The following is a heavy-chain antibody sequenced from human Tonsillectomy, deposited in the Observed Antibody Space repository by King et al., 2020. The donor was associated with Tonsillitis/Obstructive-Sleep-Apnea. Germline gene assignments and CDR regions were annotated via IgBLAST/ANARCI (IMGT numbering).Heavy chain of an antibody. J-gene: IGHJ6*03. D-gene: IGHD2-2*02. Sequence: TLQESGPALVKPTQTLTLTCTFSGFSLSTSGMCVSWIRQPPGKALEWLARIDWDDDKYYSTSLKTRLTISKDTSKNQVVLTMTNMDPVDTATYYCERGTTGYCSSTSGYTGYYYMDVWGKGTTVTVSS. V-gene: IGHV2-70*11. CDR3: ERGTTGYCSSTSGYTGYYYMDV. CDR2: IDWDDDK. CDR1: GFSLSTSGMC.